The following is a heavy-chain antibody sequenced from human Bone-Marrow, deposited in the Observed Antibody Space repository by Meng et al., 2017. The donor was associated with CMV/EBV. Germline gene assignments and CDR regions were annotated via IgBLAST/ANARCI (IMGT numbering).Heavy chain of an antibody. V-gene: IGHV1-69*05. Sequence: SVKVSCKASGGTFSSYAISWVRQAPGQGLEWMGGIIPIFGTANYAQKFQGRVTITTDESTSTAYMELSSLRSEDTAMYYCARSREGPSGPFDPCGQGTLVTVSS. CDR3: ARSREGPSGPFDP. D-gene: IGHD1-14*01. CDR1: GGTFSSYA. J-gene: IGHJ5*02. CDR2: IIPIFGTA.